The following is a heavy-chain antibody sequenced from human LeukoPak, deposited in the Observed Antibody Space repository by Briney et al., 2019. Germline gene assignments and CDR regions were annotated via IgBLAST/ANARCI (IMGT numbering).Heavy chain of an antibody. CDR3: AKDVDIVATIPY. J-gene: IGHJ4*02. CDR1: GFTFNNFG. V-gene: IGHV3-23*01. D-gene: IGHD5-12*01. Sequence: GGSLRLSCAASGFTFNNFGMIWVGQAPGKGLEWVSAISGSGGSTYYADSVKGRFTISRDNSKNTLYLQMNSLRAEDTAVYYCAKDVDIVATIPYWGQGTLVTVSS. CDR2: ISGSGGST.